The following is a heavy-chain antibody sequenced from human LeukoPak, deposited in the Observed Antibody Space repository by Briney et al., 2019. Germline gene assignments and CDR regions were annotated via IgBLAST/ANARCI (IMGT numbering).Heavy chain of an antibody. Sequence: ASVKVSCKASGYTFTSYYMHWVRQAPGQGLEWMGIINPSGGSTSYAQKFQGRVTMTRDTSTSTVYMELSSLRSEDTAAYYCARAPPRGHSARCCFDYWGQGTLVTVSS. J-gene: IGHJ4*02. CDR2: INPSGGST. V-gene: IGHV1-46*01. CDR1: GYTFTSYY. D-gene: IGHD2-15*01. CDR3: ARAPPRGHSARCCFDY.